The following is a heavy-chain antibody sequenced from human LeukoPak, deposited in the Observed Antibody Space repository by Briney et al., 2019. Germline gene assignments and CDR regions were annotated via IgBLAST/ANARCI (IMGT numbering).Heavy chain of an antibody. CDR3: ARGEVGATPHYFDY. D-gene: IGHD1-26*01. CDR1: GGSISSSNW. V-gene: IGHV4-4*02. J-gene: IGHJ4*02. Sequence: SGTLSLTCAVSGGSISSSNWWSWVRQPPGKGLEWIGEIYHSGSTNHNPSLKSRVTISVDKSKNQFSLKLSSVTAADTAVYYCARGEVGATPHYFDYWGQGTLVTVSS. CDR2: IYHSGST.